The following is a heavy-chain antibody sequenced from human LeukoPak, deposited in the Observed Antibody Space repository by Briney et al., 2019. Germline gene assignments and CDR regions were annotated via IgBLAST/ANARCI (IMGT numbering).Heavy chain of an antibody. D-gene: IGHD6-19*01. CDR1: GFTFSTHF. J-gene: IGHJ4*02. CDR3: ARICGWTVVEDY. V-gene: IGHV3-74*01. CDR2: INTDGITT. Sequence: TGGSLRLSCATSGFTFSTHFMSWVRQAPGKGLVWVSRINTDGITTDYADSVKGRFTISRDNAKNTLYPQMNSLRAEDTAVYYCARICGWTVVEDYWGQGTMVTVSS.